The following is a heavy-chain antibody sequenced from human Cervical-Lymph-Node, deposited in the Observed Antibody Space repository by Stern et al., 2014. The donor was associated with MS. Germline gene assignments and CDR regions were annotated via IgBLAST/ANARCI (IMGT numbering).Heavy chain of an antibody. D-gene: IGHD3-10*01. Sequence: HVQLVQSGAEVQTPGSSVKVSCRASGGTFSSSDISWVRQAPGQGLAWMGGIIPIIGTANYAQKYQGRVTITADESTSTAYMELSSLRSEDTAIYYCALGGFGHYFEYWGQGTLVTVSS. V-gene: IGHV1-69*01. CDR1: GGTFSSSD. J-gene: IGHJ4*02. CDR3: ALGGFGHYFEY. CDR2: IIPIIGTA.